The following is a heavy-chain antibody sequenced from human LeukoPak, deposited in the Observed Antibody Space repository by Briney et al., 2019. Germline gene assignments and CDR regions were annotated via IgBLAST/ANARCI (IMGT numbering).Heavy chain of an antibody. CDR3: ARERGYCSGGSCYEPPIDYYYGMDV. D-gene: IGHD2-15*01. J-gene: IGHJ6*02. V-gene: IGHV3-9*01. Sequence: GGSLRLSCAASGFTFDDYAMHWVRQAPGKGLEWVSGISWNSGSIGYADSVKGRFTISRDNAKNSLYLQMNSLRDEDTAVYYCARERGYCSGGSCYEPPIDYYYGMDVWGQGTTVTVSS. CDR1: GFTFDDYA. CDR2: ISWNSGSI.